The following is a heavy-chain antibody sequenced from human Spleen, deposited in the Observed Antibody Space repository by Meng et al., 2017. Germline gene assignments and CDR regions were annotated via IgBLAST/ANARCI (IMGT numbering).Heavy chain of an antibody. CDR1: GFTFSNYE. CDR3: ARENYPSVTTFSCYYVMDV. CDR2: ISSSGSTI. J-gene: IGHJ6*02. D-gene: IGHD4-17*01. Sequence: GESLKISCAASGFTFSNYEMNWVRQAPGKGLEWVSHISSSGSTIYYSDSVKGRFTLSRDNANNSLYLQMNSLRAEDTAVYYCARENYPSVTTFSCYYVMDVWGQGTTVTVSS. V-gene: IGHV3-48*03.